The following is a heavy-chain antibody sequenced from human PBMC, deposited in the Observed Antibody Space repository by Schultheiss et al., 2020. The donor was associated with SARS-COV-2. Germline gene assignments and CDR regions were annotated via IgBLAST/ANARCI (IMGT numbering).Heavy chain of an antibody. Sequence: GESLKISCAASGFTFSSYAMSWVRQAPGKGLEWVSAISGSGGSTYYADSVKGRFTISRDNSKNTLYLQMNSLRAEDTAVYYCARIVGATGAFDYWGQGTLVTVSS. CDR2: ISGSGGST. CDR3: ARIVGATGAFDY. CDR1: GFTFSSYA. V-gene: IGHV3-23*01. D-gene: IGHD1-26*01. J-gene: IGHJ4*02.